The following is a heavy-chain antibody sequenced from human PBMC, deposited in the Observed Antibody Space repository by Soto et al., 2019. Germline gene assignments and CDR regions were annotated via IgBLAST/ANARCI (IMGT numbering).Heavy chain of an antibody. D-gene: IGHD3-10*01. V-gene: IGHV3-74*01. J-gene: IGHJ4*02. CDR3: TRGPRPTSIGTGAF. CDR2: ITDDGSTT. CDR1: GFIFKMYW. Sequence: GGSLRLSCETSGFIFKMYWMHWVRQVPGQGPQWVARITDDGSTTYYAASVEGRFTISRDNAKNALYLQMTSLRPDDTAVYYCTRGPRPTSIGTGAFWGQGTLVTVYS.